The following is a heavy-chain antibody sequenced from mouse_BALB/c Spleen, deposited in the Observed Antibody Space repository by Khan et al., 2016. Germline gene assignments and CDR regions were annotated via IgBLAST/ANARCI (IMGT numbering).Heavy chain of an antibody. CDR2: IDPANGNT. J-gene: IGHJ3*01. D-gene: IGHD2-4*01. Sequence: VQLKQSGAELVKPGASVKLSCTASGFNIKDTYMHWVKQRPEQGLEWIGRIDPANGNTKYDPKFQGKATITADTSSNTAYLHLSSLTSEDTAVLYCARSPYEYDVGFAYWGQGTLVTVSA. V-gene: IGHV14-3*02. CDR3: ARSPYEYDVGFAY. CDR1: GFNIKDTY.